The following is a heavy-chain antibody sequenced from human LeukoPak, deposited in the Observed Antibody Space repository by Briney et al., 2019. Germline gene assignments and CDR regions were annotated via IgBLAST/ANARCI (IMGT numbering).Heavy chain of an antibody. Sequence: ASVKVSCKASGYIFTSHYIHWVRQAPGHGLECMGMVNPSGGSTSYTQKFQGRVTKTGDTSMSTVYLELSSLRSEDTAVYYCARGAVFGGIDYWGQGTLVTVSS. CDR1: GYIFTSHY. CDR2: VNPSGGST. V-gene: IGHV1-46*01. D-gene: IGHD3-3*01. CDR3: ARGAVFGGIDY. J-gene: IGHJ4*02.